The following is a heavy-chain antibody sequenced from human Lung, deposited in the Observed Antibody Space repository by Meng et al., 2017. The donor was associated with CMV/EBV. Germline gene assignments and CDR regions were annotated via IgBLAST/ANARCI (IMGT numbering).Heavy chain of an antibody. CDR3: ARDLRVRGVKGGSRYYGMDV. D-gene: IGHD3-10*01. Sequence: GGSLRLSCAASGFTFSSYWMHWVRQAPGKGLVWVSRINSDGSSTSYADSVKGRFTISRDNAKSTLYLQMNSLRAEDTAVYYCARDLRVRGVKGGSRYYGMDVWGQGTTVTVSS. V-gene: IGHV3-74*01. CDR1: GFTFSSYW. CDR2: INSDGSST. J-gene: IGHJ6*02.